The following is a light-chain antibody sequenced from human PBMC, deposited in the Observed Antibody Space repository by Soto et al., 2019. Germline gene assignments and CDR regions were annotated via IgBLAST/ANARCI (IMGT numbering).Light chain of an antibody. V-gene: IGKV1-39*01. J-gene: IGKJ1*01. CDR1: QTMSYY. CDR2: AAS. Sequence: DIEMTQSPASLSASVGASVTITCRSSQTMSYYLNWYQKKPGKAPRLLIYAASSLQRGVPSRFSGSGSGTDFTLTIFSLQPEDFATYYGQENYKFAGTCGQRPKVEVK. CDR3: QENYKFAGT.